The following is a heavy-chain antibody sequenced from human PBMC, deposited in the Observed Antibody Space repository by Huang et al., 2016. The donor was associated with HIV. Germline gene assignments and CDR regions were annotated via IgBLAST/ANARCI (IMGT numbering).Heavy chain of an antibody. CDR1: GDSFTSLP. D-gene: IGHD3-22*01. J-gene: IGHJ4*02. Sequence: QVHLVQSGAEVKKPGSSVKVSCKASGDSFTSLPINWVRQAPGQGLEWWGGCVAMLGCTTYAQKCRGGVTISAGESTSTSYMELSRLRSDDTAMYYCATSTPMLGESGGWSGKVVITENVPYVDWGQGTLVTVSS. CDR2: CVAMLGCT. CDR3: ATSTPMLGESGGWSGKVVITENVPYVD. V-gene: IGHV1-69*01.